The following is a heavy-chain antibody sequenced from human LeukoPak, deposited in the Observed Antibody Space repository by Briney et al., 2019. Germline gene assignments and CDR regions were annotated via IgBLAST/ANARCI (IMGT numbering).Heavy chain of an antibody. CDR2: FHPEDGET. D-gene: IGHD3-22*01. V-gene: IGHV1-24*01. CDR1: GYTLTELS. CDR3: ATGAGRVYSYGGTLYYDSSAYYALHY. J-gene: IGHJ4*02. Sequence: GASMKVSCEVSGYTLTELSMHWVRQAPGKGLEWMGGFHPEDGETIYAQKFQGRVTMTEDTSTDTAYMELSSLRSEDTAVYYCATGAGRVYSYGGTLYYDSSAYYALHYWGQGTLVTVSS.